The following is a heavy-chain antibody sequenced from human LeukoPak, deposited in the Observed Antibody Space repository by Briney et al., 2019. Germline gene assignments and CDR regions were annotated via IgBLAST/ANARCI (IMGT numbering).Heavy chain of an antibody. CDR2: IYYSGST. CDR3: ARSIVGASDY. V-gene: IGHV4-59*08. Sequence: SETLSLTCTVSGGSISSYYWSWIRQPPGKGLEWIGYIYYSGSTNYNPSLKSRVTISVDTSKNQFSLKLGSVTAADTAVYYCARSIVGASDYWGQGTLVTVSS. D-gene: IGHD1-26*01. J-gene: IGHJ4*02. CDR1: GGSISSYY.